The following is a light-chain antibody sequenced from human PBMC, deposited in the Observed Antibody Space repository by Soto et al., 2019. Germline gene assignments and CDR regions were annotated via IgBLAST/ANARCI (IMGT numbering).Light chain of an antibody. J-gene: IGLJ1*01. V-gene: IGLV2-14*01. CDR1: SSDVGIFNY. Sequence: SALTQPASVSGSPGQSIAISCTGSSSDVGIFNYVSWYQQHPGKVPKLIIYGVTNRPSGVSNRFSGSKSGNTASLTISGLQAEDEADYYCSSYTTSSTRVFGTGTKVT. CDR3: SSYTTSSTRV. CDR2: GVT.